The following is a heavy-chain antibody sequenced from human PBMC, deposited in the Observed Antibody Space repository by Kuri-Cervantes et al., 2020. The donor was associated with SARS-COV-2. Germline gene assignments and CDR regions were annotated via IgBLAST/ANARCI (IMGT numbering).Heavy chain of an antibody. D-gene: IGHD3-22*01. CDR3: ARHDYDSSGYYYVYYGMDV. J-gene: IGHJ6*02. CDR1: GYCFTSYW. V-gene: IGHV5-10-1*01. CDR2: INHSDSYT. Sequence: KVSCKGSGYCFTSYWISWVRQMPGKGLEWMGRINHSDSYTNYSPSLQGHVTISADKSISTAYLQWSSLKAADTAMYYCARHDYDSSGYYYVYYGMDVWGQGTTVTVSS.